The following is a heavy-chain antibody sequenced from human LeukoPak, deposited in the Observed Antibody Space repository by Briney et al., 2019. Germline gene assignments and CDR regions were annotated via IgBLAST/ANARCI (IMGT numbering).Heavy chain of an antibody. Sequence: GASVKVSCKASGYTFLSHGFSWVRQAPGQGLEWMGWTSANNRNTNYAQRLQGRVTMTTDTSTNTAYMELRTLRSDDTAVYYCARSQAVVSSSLYYYYMDVWAKGPQSSSP. CDR2: TSANNRNT. J-gene: IGHJ6*03. CDR3: ARSQAVVSSSLYYYYMDV. CDR1: GYTFLSHG. V-gene: IGHV1-18*01. D-gene: IGHD2-2*01.